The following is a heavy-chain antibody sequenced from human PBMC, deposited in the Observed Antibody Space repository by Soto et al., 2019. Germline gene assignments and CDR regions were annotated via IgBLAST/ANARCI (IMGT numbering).Heavy chain of an antibody. CDR1: GGSISSYY. V-gene: IGHV4-59*01. CDR3: ARDKVNIGVDGTHYFYGMDV. J-gene: IGHJ6*02. Sequence: QVQLQESGPGLVKPSETLSLTCTVSGGSISSYYWSWIRQPPGKGLEWIGYVYYSGSTRDNPSLKSRVTIXVXTXXNQFSLKLGSVTAADTAVYYCARDKVNIGVDGTHYFYGMDVWGQGTTVTVSS. CDR2: VYYSGST. D-gene: IGHD6-19*01.